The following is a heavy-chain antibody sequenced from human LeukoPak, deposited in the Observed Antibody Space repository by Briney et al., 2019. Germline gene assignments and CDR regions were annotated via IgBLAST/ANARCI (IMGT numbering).Heavy chain of an antibody. CDR2: IWYDGSNK. Sequence: GRSLRLSCAASGFTFSSYGMHWARQAPGKGLEWVAVIWYDGSNKYYADSVKGRFTISRDNSKNTLYLQMNSLRAEDTAVYYCAKDHPTGDYWGQGTLVTVSS. J-gene: IGHJ4*02. V-gene: IGHV3-33*06. CDR3: AKDHPTGDY. CDR1: GFTFSSYG. D-gene: IGHD3-10*01.